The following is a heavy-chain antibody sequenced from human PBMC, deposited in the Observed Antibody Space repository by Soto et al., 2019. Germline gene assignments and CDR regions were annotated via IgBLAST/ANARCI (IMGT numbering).Heavy chain of an antibody. CDR2: ISGSGGST. D-gene: IGHD4-17*01. V-gene: IGHV3-23*01. Sequence: GGSLRLSCAASGFTFSSYAMSWVRQAPGKGLEWVSAISGSGGSTYYADSVKGRFIISRDNSKNTLYLQMNSLRAEDTAVYYCAKAHFPVYGGKIDDAFDIWGQGTMVTVSS. CDR1: GFTFSSYA. J-gene: IGHJ3*02. CDR3: AKAHFPVYGGKIDDAFDI.